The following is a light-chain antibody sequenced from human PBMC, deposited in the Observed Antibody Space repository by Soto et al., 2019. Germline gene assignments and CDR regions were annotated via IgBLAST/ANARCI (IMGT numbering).Light chain of an antibody. J-gene: IGKJ5*01. CDR1: QSVGDTY. Sequence: EIVLTQSPGTLSLSPGERATLSCRASQSVGDTYLAWYQQKPGQAPRLLMYSTSIRATGIPDRFSGSGSGTDFTLTISGLEPEDSAVYYCQQYGSSSEITFGQGTRLEIK. CDR3: QQYGSSSEIT. V-gene: IGKV3-20*01. CDR2: STS.